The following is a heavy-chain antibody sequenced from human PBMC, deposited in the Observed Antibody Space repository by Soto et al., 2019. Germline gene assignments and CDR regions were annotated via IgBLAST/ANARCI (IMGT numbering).Heavy chain of an antibody. CDR1: DGNIIDHC. CDR3: ARDGVGGSYDWFDP. V-gene: IGHV4-59*11. J-gene: IGHJ5*02. Sequence: VLDGNIIDHCWRRIRKHPGKGLEWIGYIYYSGSTNYNPSLKSRVTIPVDTSKNQFSLKLSSVTAADTAVYYCARDGVGGSYDWFDPWGQGTLVTVYS. D-gene: IGHD1-26*01. CDR2: IYYSGST.